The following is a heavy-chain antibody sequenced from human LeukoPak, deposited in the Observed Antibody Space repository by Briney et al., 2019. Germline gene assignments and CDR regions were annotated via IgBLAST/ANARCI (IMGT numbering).Heavy chain of an antibody. V-gene: IGHV3-23*01. D-gene: IGHD6-19*01. CDR1: GFAFSTYV. CDR3: ARQAGVT. Sequence: GGSLRLSCAASGFAFSTYVMSWVRQAPGKGPEWVSAISENSDRTDYAESVKGRFTVSRDNSKNTLYLQMNSLRAEDTAVYYCARQAGVTWGQGTLVTVSS. J-gene: IGHJ5*02. CDR2: ISENSDRT.